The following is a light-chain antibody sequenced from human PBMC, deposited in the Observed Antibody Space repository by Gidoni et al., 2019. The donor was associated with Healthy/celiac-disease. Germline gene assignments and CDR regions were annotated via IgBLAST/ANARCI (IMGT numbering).Light chain of an antibody. CDR2: QDS. Sequence: SSYLTHPPPVSVSPGQTASITCSGDKLGDKYACWYQQKPGQSPVLVIYQDSKRPSGIPERFSGSNSGNTATLTISGTQAMDEADYYCQAWDSSTVVFGGGTKLTVL. V-gene: IGLV3-1*01. J-gene: IGLJ2*01. CDR1: KLGDKY. CDR3: QAWDSSTVV.